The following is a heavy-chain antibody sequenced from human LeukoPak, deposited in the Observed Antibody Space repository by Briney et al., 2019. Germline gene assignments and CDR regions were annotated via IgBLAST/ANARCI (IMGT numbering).Heavy chain of an antibody. CDR2: IRSKAYGGTT. D-gene: IGHD2-15*01. J-gene: IGHJ3*02. V-gene: IGHV3-49*04. CDR3: TRGYCSGGSCFRAFDI. CDR1: GFTFGVYA. Sequence: GGSLRLSCTASGFTFGVYAIICVRQAPGKGLEWVGFIRSKAYGGTTEYAASVKGRFTISRDDSKSIAYLEMNSLKTEDTAEYSCTRGYCSGGSCFRAFDIWGQGTMVTVSS.